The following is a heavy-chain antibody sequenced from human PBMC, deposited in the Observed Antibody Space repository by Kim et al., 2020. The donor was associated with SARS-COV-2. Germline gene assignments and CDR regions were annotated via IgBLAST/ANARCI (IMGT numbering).Heavy chain of an antibody. J-gene: IGHJ4*02. Sequence: GSTDYNPTLNSRVTISVDTSKTQFSLKLSSVTAADTAIYYCARDRSEFDSWGQGTLVTVSS. CDR2: GST. D-gene: IGHD3-3*01. CDR3: ARDRSEFDS. V-gene: IGHV4-59*01.